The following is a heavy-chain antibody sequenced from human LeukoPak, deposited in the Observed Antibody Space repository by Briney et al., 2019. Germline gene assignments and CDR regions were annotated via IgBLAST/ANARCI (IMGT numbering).Heavy chain of an antibody. J-gene: IGHJ3*02. CDR2: INPNSGGT. Sequence: ASVKVSCKASGYTFTGYYMHWVRQAPGQGLEWMGWINPNSGGTNYAQKFQGRVTMTRDTSISTAYMELSGLRSDDTAVYYCARIRITMVRGVPHDAFDIWGQGTMVTVSS. V-gene: IGHV1-2*02. CDR1: GYTFTGYY. CDR3: ARIRITMVRGVPHDAFDI. D-gene: IGHD3-10*01.